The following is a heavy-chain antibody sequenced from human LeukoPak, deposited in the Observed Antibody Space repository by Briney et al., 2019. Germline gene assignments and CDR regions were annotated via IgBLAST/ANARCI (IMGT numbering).Heavy chain of an antibody. Sequence: ASVKVSCRASGYIFTGYYIHWVRQAPGQGLEWMGWINPNSGGTNYAQKFQGRVTMTGDTSINKANMELSRLRSDDTAVYYCARGSSGWSLDAFDIWGQGTMVTVSS. D-gene: IGHD6-19*01. CDR2: INPNSGGT. CDR3: ARGSSGWSLDAFDI. CDR1: GYIFTGYY. J-gene: IGHJ3*02. V-gene: IGHV1-2*02.